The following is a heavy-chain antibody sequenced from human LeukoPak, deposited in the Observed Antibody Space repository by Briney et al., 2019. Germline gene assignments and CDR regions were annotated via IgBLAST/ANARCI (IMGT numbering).Heavy chain of an antibody. Sequence: GGSLRLSCAASGFTFSSYSVNLVRQAPGKGLEWVSSISSSSSYIYYADSVKGRFTISRDNAKNSLYLQMNSLRAEDTAVYYCARDLLAAADNWGQGTLVTVSS. CDR3: ARDLLAAADN. CDR1: GFTFSSYS. J-gene: IGHJ4*02. CDR2: ISSSSSYI. D-gene: IGHD6-13*01. V-gene: IGHV3-21*01.